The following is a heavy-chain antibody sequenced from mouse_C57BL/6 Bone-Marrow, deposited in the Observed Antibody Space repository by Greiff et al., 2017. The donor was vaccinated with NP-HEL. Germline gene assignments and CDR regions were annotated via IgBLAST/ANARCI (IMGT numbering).Heavy chain of an antibody. J-gene: IGHJ4*01. CDR1: GFSFNTYA. D-gene: IGHD1-3*01. V-gene: IGHV10-1*01. CDR3: VRESGNSYAMDY. Sequence: EVKLMESGGGLVQPKGSLKLSCAASGFSFNTYAMNWVRQAPGKGLEWVARIRSKSNNYATYYADSVKDRFTISRDDSESMLYLQMNNLKTEDTAMYYCVRESGNSYAMDYWGQGTSVTVSS. CDR2: IRSKSNNYAT.